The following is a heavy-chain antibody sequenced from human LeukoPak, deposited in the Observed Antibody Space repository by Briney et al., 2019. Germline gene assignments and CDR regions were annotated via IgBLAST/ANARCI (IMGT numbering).Heavy chain of an antibody. CDR3: ASGSGYYYVFDY. D-gene: IGHD3-22*01. CDR2: IYYSGST. CDR1: GGSISGSSYY. V-gene: IGHV4-39*01. J-gene: IGHJ4*02. Sequence: PSETLSLTCTVSGGSISGSSYYWGWIRQPPGKGLEWIGSIYYSGSTYYNPSLKSRVTISVDTSKNQFSLKLSSVTAADTAVYYCASGSGYYYVFDYWGQGTLVTVSS.